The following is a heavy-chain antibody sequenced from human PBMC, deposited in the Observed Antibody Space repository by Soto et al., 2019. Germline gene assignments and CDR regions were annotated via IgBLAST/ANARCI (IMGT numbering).Heavy chain of an antibody. D-gene: IGHD2-2*01. CDR1: GGTFSNYE. J-gene: IGHJ4*02. V-gene: IGHV1-69*12. Sequence: QVQLVQSGAEVKKPGASVKVSCKTSGGTFSNYEISWVRQAPGQGLEWMGEIIPMFVPPKYAQKFQGRVTITAGEFTSTAYMELSSLRSEDTAVYYCARGGYCISTSCYLFDYWGQGTLVTVSS. CDR3: ARGGYCISTSCYLFDY. CDR2: IIPMFVPP.